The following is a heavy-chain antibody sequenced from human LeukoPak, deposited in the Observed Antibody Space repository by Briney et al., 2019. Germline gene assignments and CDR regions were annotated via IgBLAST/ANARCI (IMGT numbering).Heavy chain of an antibody. CDR1: DGSVSGYY. J-gene: IGHJ6*02. V-gene: IGHV4-59*02. CDR2: IYSSGNT. D-gene: IGHD2-15*01. Sequence: SETLSLTCTVSDGSVSGYYWTWIRQPAGGGLEWIGYIYSSGNTTYNPSLKGRLTMSVDTSKNQFSLKLSSMTPADTAVYYCARILTSIVRAHYYGMDVWGQGTTVTVSS. CDR3: ARILTSIVRAHYYGMDV.